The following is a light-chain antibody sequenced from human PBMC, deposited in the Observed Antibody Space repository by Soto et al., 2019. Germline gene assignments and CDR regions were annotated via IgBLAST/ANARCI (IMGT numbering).Light chain of an antibody. Sequence: EIVMTQSPATLSVSPGERATLSCRASQSVSSNLAWYQQXXXXXPRLLIYGASTRATGIPARFSGSGSGTEFTLTISSLQSEDFAVYYCQQYNNWPLYTFGQGTKLEIK. J-gene: IGKJ2*01. CDR3: QQYNNWPLYT. CDR2: GAS. V-gene: IGKV3-15*01. CDR1: QSVSSN.